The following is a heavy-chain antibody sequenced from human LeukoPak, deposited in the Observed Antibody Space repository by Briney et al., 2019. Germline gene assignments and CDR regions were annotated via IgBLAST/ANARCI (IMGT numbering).Heavy chain of an antibody. CDR2: INPYNGNT. CDR3: ARGRSSEFEWLSSYYYDYCMDV. Sequence: ASVKVSCKASGYTFTSYDINWVRQATGQGLEWMGWINPYNGNTDYAQKFQGRVTITSNTSTSTAYMELSSLRSEDTAVYYCARGRSSEFEWLSSYYYDYCMDVWGKGTTVTL. D-gene: IGHD3-9*01. J-gene: IGHJ6*03. CDR1: GYTFTSYD. V-gene: IGHV1-8*03.